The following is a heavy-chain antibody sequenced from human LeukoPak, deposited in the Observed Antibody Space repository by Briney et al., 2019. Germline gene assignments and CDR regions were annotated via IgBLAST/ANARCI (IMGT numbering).Heavy chain of an antibody. V-gene: IGHV3-48*01. D-gene: IGHD2-15*01. CDR1: GFDFSIYR. CDR2: SSSSPGFT. J-gene: IGHJ3*02. Sequence: GGSLRLSCAASGFDFSIYRMNWVRQAPGKGLEWVSYSSSSPGFTNYRDAVKGRFTVSRDNAKNSLLLQMNSLRAEDTALYYCARGYSRAAFDIWGQGTMVTVSS. CDR3: ARGYSRAAFDI.